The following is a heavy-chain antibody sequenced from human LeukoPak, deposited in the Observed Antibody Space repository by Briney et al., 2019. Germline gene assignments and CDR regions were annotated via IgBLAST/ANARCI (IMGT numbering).Heavy chain of an antibody. Sequence: ASVKVSCKASGYTFTSYGISWVRQAPGQGLEWMGWISAYNGNTNYAQKLQGRVTMTTDTSTSTAYMELRSLRSDDTVVYYCARVSWDFWSISGWFDPWGQGTLATVSS. V-gene: IGHV1-18*01. J-gene: IGHJ5*02. CDR3: ARVSWDFWSISGWFDP. CDR2: ISAYNGNT. CDR1: GYTFTSYG. D-gene: IGHD3-3*01.